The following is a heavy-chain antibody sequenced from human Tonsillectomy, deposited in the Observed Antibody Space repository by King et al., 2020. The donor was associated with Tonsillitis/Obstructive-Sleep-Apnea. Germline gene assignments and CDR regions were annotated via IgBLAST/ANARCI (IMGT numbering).Heavy chain of an antibody. J-gene: IGHJ6*03. CDR2: IFSNDET. CDR1: GFSLRSGRMG. Sequence: VTLKESGPVLVKPTETVTLTCTVSGFSLRSGRMGVTWILQPPGEALEWLGDIFSNDETSHSTSLKSRLTISKDNSKSHVVLSMTNMDPVDTATYYCARAGSDYYKNYYYYMDVWGKGTTVTVSS. CDR3: ARAGSDYYKNYYYYMDV. V-gene: IGHV2-26*01. D-gene: IGHD3-3*01.